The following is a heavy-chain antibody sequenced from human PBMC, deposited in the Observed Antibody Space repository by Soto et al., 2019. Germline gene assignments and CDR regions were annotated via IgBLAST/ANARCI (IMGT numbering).Heavy chain of an antibody. CDR1: GGSFSGYY. J-gene: IGHJ6*03. D-gene: IGHD2-2*01. V-gene: IGHV4-34*01. Sequence: SETLSLTCAVYGGSFSGYYWSWIRQPPGKGLEWIGEINHSGSTNNNPSLKSRVTISVDTSKSQYSLKLSSVTAADTAVYYCARGRGTSYAPYYYYMDVWGKGTTVTVSS. CDR2: INHSGST. CDR3: ARGRGTSYAPYYYYMDV.